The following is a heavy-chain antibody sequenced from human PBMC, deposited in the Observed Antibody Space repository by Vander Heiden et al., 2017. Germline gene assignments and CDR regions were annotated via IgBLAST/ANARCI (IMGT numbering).Heavy chain of an antibody. Sequence: QVQLVESGGGLAQPGRSLRLSCTASGFTFDDYYMGWLRQAPGKGLEWVGYINTRGNKPYYTDSLKGRFTVSRDNAKNSVYLQMDSLIVEDTAVYYCARADYGGFLRVFFYWGQGTLVTVSS. D-gene: IGHD4-17*01. CDR2: INTRGNKP. CDR3: ARADYGGFLRVFFY. V-gene: IGHV3-11*01. CDR1: GFTFDDYY. J-gene: IGHJ4*02.